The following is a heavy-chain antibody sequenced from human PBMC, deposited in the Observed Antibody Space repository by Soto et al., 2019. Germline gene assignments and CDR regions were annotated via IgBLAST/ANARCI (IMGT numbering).Heavy chain of an antibody. D-gene: IGHD6-13*01. J-gene: IGHJ6*02. CDR3: AVIADNYGMDV. Sequence: GESLKISCNGSGYSFTSYWISWVRQMPGKGLEWMGRIDPSDSYTNYSPSFQGHVTISADKSISTAYLQWSSLKASDTAMYHCAVIADNYGMDVWGQGTKVTVYS. V-gene: IGHV5-10-1*01. CDR2: IDPSDSYT. CDR1: GYSFTSYW.